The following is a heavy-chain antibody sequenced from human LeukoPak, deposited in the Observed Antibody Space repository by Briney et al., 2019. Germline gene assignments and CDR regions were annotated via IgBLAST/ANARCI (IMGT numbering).Heavy chain of an antibody. V-gene: IGHV3-23*01. D-gene: IGHD5-18*01. CDR3: AKDSIQLWYTPLWRY. Sequence: GGSLRLSCAASGFTFSSYAMSWVRQAPGKGLEWVSAISGSGGSTYYADSVKGRFTISRDNSKNTLYLQMNSLRAEDTAVYYCAKDSIQLWYTPLWRYWGRGTLVTVSS. CDR1: GFTFSSYA. J-gene: IGHJ4*02. CDR2: ISGSGGST.